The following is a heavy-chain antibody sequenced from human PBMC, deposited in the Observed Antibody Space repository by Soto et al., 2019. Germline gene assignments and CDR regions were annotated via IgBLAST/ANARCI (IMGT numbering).Heavy chain of an antibody. J-gene: IGHJ4*02. CDR3: ASCTIFGVAPVDY. CDR1: GFTFSSYA. CDR2: ISGSGGST. Sequence: PGGSLRLSCASSGFTFSSYAMSWVRQAPGKGLEWVSAISGSGGSTYYADSVKGRFTISRDNSKNTLYLQMNSLRAEDTTVYYCASCTIFGVAPVDYWGQGTLVTVSS. V-gene: IGHV3-23*01. D-gene: IGHD3-3*01.